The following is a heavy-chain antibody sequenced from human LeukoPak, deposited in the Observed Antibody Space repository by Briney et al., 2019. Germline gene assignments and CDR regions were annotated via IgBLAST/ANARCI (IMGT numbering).Heavy chain of an antibody. V-gene: IGHV4-39*01. CDR1: GGSISCSSYY. CDR3: ARQDGLWFDP. CDR2: IYYSGST. Sequence: PSETLSLTCAVSGGSISCSSYYWGWIRQPPGTGLEWIGSIYYSGSTYYNPSLKSRVTISVDTSKNQFSLKLSSVTAADTAVYYCARQDGLWFDPWGQGTLVTVSS. J-gene: IGHJ5*02.